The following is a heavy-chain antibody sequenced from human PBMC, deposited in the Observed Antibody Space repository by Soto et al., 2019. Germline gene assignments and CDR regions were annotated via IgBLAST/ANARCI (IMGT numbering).Heavy chain of an antibody. CDR3: GKAGRVHNDGVVY. J-gene: IGHJ4*01. CDR2: ISGSGGKT. V-gene: IGHV3-23*01. CDR1: GFIFSSYA. Sequence: GGSLRRSCAASGFIFSSYAMRWVRQAPGKGLEWVSTISGSGGKTYYADSVKGRFTISRDNSQNTLYLQMISLRAEDTDVYSSGKAGRVHNDGVVYWGPGALLTVSS. D-gene: IGHD1-1*01.